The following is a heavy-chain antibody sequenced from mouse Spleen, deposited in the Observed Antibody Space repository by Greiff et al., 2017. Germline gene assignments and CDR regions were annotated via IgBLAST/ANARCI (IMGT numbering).Heavy chain of an antibody. CDR3: ARRAYYSNYEKNAMDY. CDR2: IYPRDGST. J-gene: IGHJ4*01. Sequence: QVQLQQSGPELVKPGASVKLSCKASGYTFTSYDINWVKQRPGQGLEWIGWIYPRDGSTKYNEKFKGKATLTVDTSSSTAYMELHSLTSEDSAVYFCARRAYYSNYEKNAMDYWGQGTSVTVSS. D-gene: IGHD2-5*01. V-gene: IGHV1-85*01. CDR1: GYTFTSYD.